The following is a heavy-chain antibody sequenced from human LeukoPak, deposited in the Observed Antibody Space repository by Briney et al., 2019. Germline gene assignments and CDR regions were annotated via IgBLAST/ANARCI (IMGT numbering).Heavy chain of an antibody. Sequence: KPGGSLRLSCAASGFTFSSYSMNWVRQAPGKGLEWVSSISSSSSYIYYADSVKGRFTISRDNAKNSLYLQMNSLRAEDTAVYYCARVLSSGSGSYYLGGNYYYYGMDVWGQGTTVTVSS. CDR3: ARVLSSGSGSYYLGGNYYYYGMDV. D-gene: IGHD3-10*01. CDR2: ISSSSSYI. J-gene: IGHJ6*02. V-gene: IGHV3-21*01. CDR1: GFTFSSYS.